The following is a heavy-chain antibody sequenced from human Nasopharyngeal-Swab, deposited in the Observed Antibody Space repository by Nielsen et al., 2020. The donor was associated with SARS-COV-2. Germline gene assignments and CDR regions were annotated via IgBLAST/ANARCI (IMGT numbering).Heavy chain of an antibody. J-gene: IGHJ4*02. CDR3: AKDVDTAMVSTQLDY. D-gene: IGHD5-18*01. CDR2: ISGSGGST. V-gene: IGHV3-23*01. Sequence: GGSLRLSCAASGFTFSSHAMSWVRQAPGKGLEWVSAISGSGGSTYYADSVKGRFTISRDNSKNTLYLQMNSLRAEDTAVYYCAKDVDTAMVSTQLDYWGQGTLVTVSS. CDR1: GFTFSSHA.